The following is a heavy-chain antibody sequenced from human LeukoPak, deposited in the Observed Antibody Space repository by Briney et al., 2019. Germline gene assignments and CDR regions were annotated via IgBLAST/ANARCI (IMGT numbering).Heavy chain of an antibody. J-gene: IGHJ4*02. Sequence: ASVKVSCNASGYTFTSYGISWVRQAPGQGLEWMGWISAYNGNTNYAQKLQGRVTMTTDTSTSTAYMELRSLRSDDTAVYYCARDLEDIVVVPAALGDYWGQGTLVTVSS. D-gene: IGHD2-2*01. CDR1: GYTFTSYG. V-gene: IGHV1-18*01. CDR3: ARDLEDIVVVPAALGDY. CDR2: ISAYNGNT.